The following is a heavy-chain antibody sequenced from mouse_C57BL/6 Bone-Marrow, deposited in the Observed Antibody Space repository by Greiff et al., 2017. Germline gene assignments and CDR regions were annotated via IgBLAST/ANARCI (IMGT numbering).Heavy chain of an antibody. J-gene: IGHJ2*01. CDR3: ARDGPYGGFDD. D-gene: IGHD1-1*01. Sequence: EVQVEESGGDLVKPGGSLKLSCAASGFPFSSYGMSWFRQPPDKRLEWVATISSGGSYTYYPDSVKGRFTISRDNAKNTLYLQMSSLKSEDTAMYYCARDGPYGGFDDWGQGTTLTVSS. V-gene: IGHV5-6*01. CDR2: ISSGGSYT. CDR1: GFPFSSYG.